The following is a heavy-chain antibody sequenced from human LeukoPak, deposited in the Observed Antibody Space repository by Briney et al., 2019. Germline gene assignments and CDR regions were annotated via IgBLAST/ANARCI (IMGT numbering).Heavy chain of an antibody. CDR3: ARDYYDSSGYLA. V-gene: IGHV4-39*07. D-gene: IGHD3-22*01. Sequence: SETLSLTCTVSGGSISSSSYYWGWIRQPPGKGLEWIGSIYYSGSTYYNPSLKSRVTMSVDTSKNQFSLKLSSVTAADTAVYYCARDYYDSSGYLAWGQGTLVTVSS. CDR2: IYYSGST. CDR1: GGSISSSSYY. J-gene: IGHJ5*02.